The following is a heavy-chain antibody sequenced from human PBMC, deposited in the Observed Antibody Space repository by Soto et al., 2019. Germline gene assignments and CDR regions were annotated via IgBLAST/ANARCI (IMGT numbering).Heavy chain of an antibody. J-gene: IGHJ6*02. CDR2: IYYSGST. V-gene: IGHV4-31*03. D-gene: IGHD3-9*01. CDR1: GGSISSGGYY. CDR3: AREVWYYDILTGYQQRYYYGMDV. Sequence: SETLSLTCTVSGGSISSGGYYWSWIRQHPGKGLEWIGYIYYSGSTYYNPSLKSRVTISVDTSKNQFPLKLSSVTAADTAVYYCAREVWYYDILTGYQQRYYYGMDVWGQGTTVTVSS.